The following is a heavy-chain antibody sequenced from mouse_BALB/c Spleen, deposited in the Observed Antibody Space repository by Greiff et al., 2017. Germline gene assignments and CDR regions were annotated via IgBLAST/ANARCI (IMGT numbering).Heavy chain of an antibody. Sequence: QVQLQQSGPELVKPGASVKMSCKASGYTFTSYYIHWVKQRPGKGLEWIGWIYPGDGSTKYNEKFKGKTTLTADKSSSTAYMLLSSLTSEDSAIYFCARTHDSSSYCDYWGQGTTLTVSS. CDR2: IYPGDGST. CDR1: GYTFTSYY. V-gene: IGHV1S56*01. J-gene: IGHJ2*01. CDR3: ARTHDSSSYCDY. D-gene: IGHD1-1*01.